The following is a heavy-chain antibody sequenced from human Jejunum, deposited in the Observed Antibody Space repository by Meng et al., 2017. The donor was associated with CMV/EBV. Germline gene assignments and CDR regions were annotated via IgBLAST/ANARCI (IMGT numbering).Heavy chain of an antibody. V-gene: IGHV1-8*01. CDR3: ARKYCSSSSCKGGHGMDV. CDR1: FTSYD. J-gene: IGHJ6*02. CDR2: MNHKSGNT. Sequence: FTSYDINWVRQATGQGLEWMGWMNHKSGNTGYAQKFQGRVTMTRNTSISTAYMELSSLRSEDTAVYYCARKYCSSSSCKGGHGMDVWGQGTTVTVSS. D-gene: IGHD2-2*01.